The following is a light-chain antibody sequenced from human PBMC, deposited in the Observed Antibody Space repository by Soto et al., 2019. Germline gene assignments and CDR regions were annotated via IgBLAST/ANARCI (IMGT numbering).Light chain of an antibody. CDR3: QSYDSSLSAYV. CDR2: GNS. J-gene: IGLJ1*01. Sequence: QPGLAQPRSVSGAPGKKVTITCTRSSSHIGAGYDLHWYQQLPGTAPKLLLYGNSNRPSGVPDRFSGSKSGTSASLAITALQAEDEADDYCQSYDSSLSAYVFGTGTKVTVL. V-gene: IGLV1-40*01. CDR1: SSHIGAGYD.